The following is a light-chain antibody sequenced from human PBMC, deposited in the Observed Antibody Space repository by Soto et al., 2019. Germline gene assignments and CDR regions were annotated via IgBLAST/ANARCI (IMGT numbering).Light chain of an antibody. CDR3: SSYTSSSTYV. CDR2: DVS. V-gene: IGLV2-14*01. J-gene: IGLJ1*01. Sequence: QSVLTQPDSVSGSPGQSITITCTGTTSDIGSYNYVSWYLQDPGKAPKLIIYDVSYRPSGVSNRFSGSKSGNTASLTISALQAEDEVDYYCSSYTSSSTYVFGTGTKVTVL. CDR1: TSDIGSYNY.